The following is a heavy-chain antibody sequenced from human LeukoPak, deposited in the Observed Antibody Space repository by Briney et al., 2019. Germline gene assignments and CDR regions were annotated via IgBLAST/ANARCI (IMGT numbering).Heavy chain of an antibody. Sequence: SETLSLTCAVYGGSFSGYYWSWIRQPPGKGLEWIGEINHSGSTNYNPSLKSRVTISVDTSKNQFSLKLSSVTAADTAVYYCQYYYDSSGYYASYAFDIWGQGTMVTVSS. CDR1: GGSFSGYY. D-gene: IGHD3-22*01. CDR3: QYYYDSSGYYASYAFDI. CDR2: INHSGST. J-gene: IGHJ3*02. V-gene: IGHV4-34*01.